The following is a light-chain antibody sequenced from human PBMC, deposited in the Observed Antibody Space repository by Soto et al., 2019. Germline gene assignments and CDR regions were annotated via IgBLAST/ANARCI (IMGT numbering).Light chain of an antibody. J-gene: IGKJ3*01. CDR3: QLYGGSPIFS. Sequence: IVLTQSPGTLSLSPGERGTLSCRASQHIASSYLAWYQQKRGQPPRLLIYGASTRASGIPDRFSGSGSGTDFKLTSSRLEPEDFAVYYCQLYGGSPIFSVGPGTKVDSK. CDR2: GAS. CDR1: QHIASSY. V-gene: IGKV3-20*01.